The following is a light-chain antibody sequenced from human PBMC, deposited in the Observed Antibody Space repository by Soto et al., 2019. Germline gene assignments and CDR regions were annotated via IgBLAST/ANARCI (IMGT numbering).Light chain of an antibody. CDR3: QQRSNWRIT. Sequence: EIVMTQSLATLSVSPGERATFYCRASQSVSSNLAWYQQKPGQAPRLLIYGASTRATGIPARFSGSGSGTEFSLTISSLQSEDFAVYYCQQRSNWRITFGQGTRLEIK. V-gene: IGKV3D-15*01. J-gene: IGKJ5*01. CDR2: GAS. CDR1: QSVSSN.